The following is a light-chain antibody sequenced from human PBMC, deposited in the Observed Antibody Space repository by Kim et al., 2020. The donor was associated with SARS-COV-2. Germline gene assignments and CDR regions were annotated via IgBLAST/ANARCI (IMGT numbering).Light chain of an antibody. CDR2: GAS. V-gene: IGKV3-20*01. CDR3: QQYSYSPGT. J-gene: IGKJ2*01. Sequence: LSPWEGSTLSCRASQTITSSYLAWYQQKSGQAPRLLSYGASTRATGIPDRFSGSGSGTDFTLTISRLEPEDFAVYYCQQYSYSPGTFGQGTNWRS. CDR1: QTITSSY.